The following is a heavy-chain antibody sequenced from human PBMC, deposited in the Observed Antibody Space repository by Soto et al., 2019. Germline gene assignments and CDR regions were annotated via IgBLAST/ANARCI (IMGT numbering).Heavy chain of an antibody. V-gene: IGHV1-69*13. Sequence: ASVKVSCKASGGTFSSYAISWVRQAPGQGLEWMGGIIPIFGTANYAQKFQGRVTITADESTSTAYMELSSLRSEDTAVYYCASFVVVPAAINGYAFDIWGQGTMVTVSS. J-gene: IGHJ3*02. CDR1: GGTFSSYA. D-gene: IGHD2-2*02. CDR2: IIPIFGTA. CDR3: ASFVVVPAAINGYAFDI.